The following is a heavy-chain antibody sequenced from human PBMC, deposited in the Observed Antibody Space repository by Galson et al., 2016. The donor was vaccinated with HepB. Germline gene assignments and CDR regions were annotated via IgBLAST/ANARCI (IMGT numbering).Heavy chain of an antibody. V-gene: IGHV2-70*11. J-gene: IGHJ5*02. D-gene: IGHD1-1*01. CDR2: IDWEDDK. CDR3: ARSLIQYNCAWCDWFDP. Sequence: PALVKPTQTLTLTCTFSGFSLSTYGMCVNWIRQPPGKALEWLARIDWEDDKYYSTSLKTRLTISKDTSKNQVVLTMTNMDPVDTATYCCARSLIQYNCAWCDWFDPGGQGTLVTVSS. CDR1: GFSLSTYGMC.